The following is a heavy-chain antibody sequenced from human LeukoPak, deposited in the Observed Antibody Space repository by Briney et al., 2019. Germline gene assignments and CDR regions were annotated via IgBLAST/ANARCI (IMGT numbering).Heavy chain of an antibody. Sequence: ASVKVSCKASGYTFTGYYMHWVRQAPGQGLEWMGWINPNSGGTNYAQKFQGRVTMTRDTSISTAYMELSRLRSDDTAVYYCARDQDYYDSSGYYFRFDYWGQGTLVTVSS. CDR2: INPNSGGT. J-gene: IGHJ4*02. D-gene: IGHD3-22*01. CDR1: GYTFTGYY. CDR3: ARDQDYYDSSGYYFRFDY. V-gene: IGHV1-2*02.